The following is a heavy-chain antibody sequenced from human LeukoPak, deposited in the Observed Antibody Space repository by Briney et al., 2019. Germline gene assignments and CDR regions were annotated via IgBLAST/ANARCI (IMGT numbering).Heavy chain of an antibody. CDR1: GFTFSSYA. D-gene: IGHD1-26*01. J-gene: IGHJ4*02. Sequence: GGSLRLSCAASGFTFSSYAMTWVRQAPGKGLEWFSTISRSGDSTYYADSVKGRFTISRDNSENTLYLQMNSLRPEDTAVYYCAMYSGSSTRGAYWGQGTLVTVSS. V-gene: IGHV3-23*01. CDR2: ISRSGDST. CDR3: AMYSGSSTRGAY.